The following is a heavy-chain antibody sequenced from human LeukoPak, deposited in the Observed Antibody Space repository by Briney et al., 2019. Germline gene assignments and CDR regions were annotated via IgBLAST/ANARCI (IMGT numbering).Heavy chain of an antibody. J-gene: IGHJ3*02. CDR1: GGSISSGGYS. CDR3: ARTSFSGSGSPIGAFDI. Sequence: SETLSLTCAVSGGSISSGGYSWSWIRQPPGTGLEWIGYIYHSGSTYYNPSLKSRVTISVDRSKNQFSLKLSSVTAADTAVYYCARTSFSGSGSPIGAFDIWGQGTMVTVSS. D-gene: IGHD3-10*01. CDR2: IYHSGST. V-gene: IGHV4-30-2*01.